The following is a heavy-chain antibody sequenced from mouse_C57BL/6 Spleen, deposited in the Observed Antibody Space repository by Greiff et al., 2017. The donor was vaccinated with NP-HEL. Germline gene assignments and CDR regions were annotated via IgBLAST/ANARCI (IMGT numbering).Heavy chain of an antibody. CDR2: IDPEDGDN. D-gene: IGHD1-1*01. Sequence: DVQLVESGAELVRPGASLKMSCTASGFTIKDYYMHWVQQRPEQGLEWIGRIDPEDGDNEYAPKFEGKATMTADTTSNSAYLQLISLTSEDTAVSYFTISYYYGSSYGYFDVWGTGTTVTVSS. CDR1: GFTIKDYY. J-gene: IGHJ1*03. V-gene: IGHV14-1*01. CDR3: TISYYYGSSYGYFDV.